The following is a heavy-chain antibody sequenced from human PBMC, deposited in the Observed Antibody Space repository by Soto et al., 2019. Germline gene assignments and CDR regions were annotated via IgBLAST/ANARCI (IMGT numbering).Heavy chain of an antibody. V-gene: IGHV2-5*02. CDR3: AHRRANIAAAGTGGWFDP. CDR2: IYWDDDK. CDR1: GFSLSTSGVG. D-gene: IGHD6-13*01. J-gene: IGHJ5*02. Sequence: QITLKESGPTLVKPTQTLTLTCTFSGFSLSTSGVGVGWIRQPPGNALECLALIYWDDDKRYSPSRKSRLSITTDTSKNKMVLTMTNMDPMDTTPYYCAHRRANIAAAGTGGWFDPCGQGTLVTVSS.